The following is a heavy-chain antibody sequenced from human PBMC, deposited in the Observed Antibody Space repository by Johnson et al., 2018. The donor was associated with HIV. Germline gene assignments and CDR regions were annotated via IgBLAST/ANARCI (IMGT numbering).Heavy chain of an antibody. Sequence: QMLLVESGGGVVQPGGSLRLSCAASGFNFNTCGMHWVRQAPGKGLEWVAFERYNEVNKFYADSVKGRLTISRDNSKNTLYLQMNSLRAEDTAVYHCAREGAWEVRPGAFDIWGQGTMVTVSS. CDR2: ERYNEVNK. D-gene: IGHD1-26*01. V-gene: IGHV3-30*02. J-gene: IGHJ3*02. CDR3: AREGAWEVRPGAFDI. CDR1: GFNFNTCG.